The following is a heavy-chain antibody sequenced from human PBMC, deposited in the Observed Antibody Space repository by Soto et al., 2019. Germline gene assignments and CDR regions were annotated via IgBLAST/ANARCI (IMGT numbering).Heavy chain of an antibody. Sequence: QITLKESGPPLVKPTQTLTLNCTFSGFSLSTSGVGVGWVRQPPGKALEWLALIYWDDDKRYSPSLKSRLTITKDTSKNQVVLTMTNMDPVDTATYYCAHSFGGWYLDYWGQGTLVTVSS. CDR3: AHSFGGWYLDY. V-gene: IGHV2-5*02. CDR2: IYWDDDK. J-gene: IGHJ4*02. D-gene: IGHD6-19*01. CDR1: GFSLSTSGVG.